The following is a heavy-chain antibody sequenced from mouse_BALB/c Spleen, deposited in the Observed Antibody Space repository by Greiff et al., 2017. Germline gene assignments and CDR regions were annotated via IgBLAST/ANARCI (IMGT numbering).Heavy chain of an antibody. V-gene: IGHV1S81*02. D-gene: IGHD1-1*01. Sequence: QVQLQQPGAELVKPGASVKLSCKASGYTFTSYWMHWVKQRPGQGLEWIGEINPSNGRTNYNEKFKSKATLTVDKSSSTAYMQLSSLTSEDSAVYYCARSITTVVADYWGQGTTLTVSS. J-gene: IGHJ2*01. CDR2: INPSNGRT. CDR3: ARSITTVVADY. CDR1: GYTFTSYW.